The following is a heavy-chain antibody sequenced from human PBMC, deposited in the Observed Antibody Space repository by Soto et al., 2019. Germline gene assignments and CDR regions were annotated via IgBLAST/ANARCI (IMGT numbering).Heavy chain of an antibody. Sequence: GGSLRLSCAASGFTFSSAWMFWVRQAPGKGLVWVSRINGDGSSTAYGDSVKGRFTISRDNAKNTLYLQMNSLRVEDTAVYYCAKALVGAMGFFGSWGQGTLVTVSS. V-gene: IGHV3-74*03. CDR1: GFTFSSAW. D-gene: IGHD1-26*01. J-gene: IGHJ5*01. CDR2: INGDGSST. CDR3: AKALVGAMGFFGS.